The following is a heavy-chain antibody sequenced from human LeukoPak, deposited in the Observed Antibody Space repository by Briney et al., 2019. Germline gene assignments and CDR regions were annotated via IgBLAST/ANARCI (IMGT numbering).Heavy chain of an antibody. J-gene: IGHJ3*02. CDR3: ARGRYDSSGYEAAFDI. Sequence: GGSLRLSCAASGFTFDDYGMSWVRQAPGKGLEWVSGINWNGGSTGYADSVKGRFTISRDNAKNSLYLQMNSLRAEDMALYYCARGRYDSSGYEAAFDIWGQGTMVTVSS. D-gene: IGHD3-22*01. CDR2: INWNGGST. CDR1: GFTFDDYG. V-gene: IGHV3-20*04.